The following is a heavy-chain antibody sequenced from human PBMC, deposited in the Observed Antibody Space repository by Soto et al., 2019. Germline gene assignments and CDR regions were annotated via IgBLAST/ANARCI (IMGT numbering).Heavy chain of an antibody. Sequence: PEGYLSLSCAASGFIFSSFGMHWVRQAPGKGLEWVAHIWYDGSNTYYADSVKGRFTISRDNSRNTLYLQMNSLRAEDTAVYHCVRDLLGSGGHFDYWGQGTPVNVSS. CDR1: GFIFSSFG. V-gene: IGHV3-33*01. D-gene: IGHD7-27*01. CDR2: IWYDGSNT. CDR3: VRDLLGSGGHFDY. J-gene: IGHJ4*02.